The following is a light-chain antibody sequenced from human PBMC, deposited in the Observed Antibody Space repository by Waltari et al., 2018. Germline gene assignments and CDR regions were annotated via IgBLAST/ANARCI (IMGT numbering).Light chain of an antibody. V-gene: IGKV1-33*01. CDR2: DAS. CDR1: QDMPTS. CDR3: QHYRSLPYP. Sequence: DIQLPPSPSSLSAAVGDRVTITCQATQDMPTSLRWLQQRPGKATQLLIYDASSLQAGVPSTVSGTGSGPAFYVSSPRRQPGDSAPYSRQHYRSLPYPFGRGTTLQI. J-gene: IGKJ2*01.